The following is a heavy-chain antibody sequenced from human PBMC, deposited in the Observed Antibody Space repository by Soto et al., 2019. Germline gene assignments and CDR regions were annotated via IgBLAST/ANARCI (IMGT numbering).Heavy chain of an antibody. V-gene: IGHV4-30-4*01. D-gene: IGHD3-10*01. CDR1: GGSISSGDYY. CDR2: IYYSGST. Sequence: PSETLSLTCTVSGGSISSGDYYWSWIRQPPGKGLERIGYIYYSGSTYYNPSLKSRVTISVDTSKNQFSLKLSSVTAADTAVYYCARDRCGSGSYDFNICYFDYWGQGTLVTVSS. CDR3: ARDRCGSGSYDFNICYFDY. J-gene: IGHJ4*02.